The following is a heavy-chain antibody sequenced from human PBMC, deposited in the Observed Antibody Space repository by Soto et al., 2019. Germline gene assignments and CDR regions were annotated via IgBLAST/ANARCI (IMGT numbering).Heavy chain of an antibody. J-gene: IGHJ4*02. V-gene: IGHV4-39*07. D-gene: IGHD3-22*01. Sequence: SETLSLTCTVPGDSISSRSYYWGWIRQPPGKGLEWVGSIYPGGNTYYNPSLKSRVSIPVDTSQNQFSLKLTSVTAADTAVYYCARDKHYYDSSGHRNFDYWGRGALVTVSS. CDR1: GDSISSRSYY. CDR3: ARDKHYYDSSGHRNFDY. CDR2: IYPGGNT.